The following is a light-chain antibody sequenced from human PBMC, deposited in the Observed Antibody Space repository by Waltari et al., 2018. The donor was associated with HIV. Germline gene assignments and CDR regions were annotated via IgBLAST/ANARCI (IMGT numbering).Light chain of an antibody. V-gene: IGLV3-21*01. J-gene: IGLJ1*01. CDR2: DDE. Sequence: SYVLTQPPSISVAPGKTAKITCGGNKLGNRDVHGYQQQAGQAPILVIYDDEDRPSGIPERFACSNSENTATLTINRIEVGDEADYYCQVWDSGSDHVFGSGTTVTVL. CDR1: KLGNRD. CDR3: QVWDSGSDHV.